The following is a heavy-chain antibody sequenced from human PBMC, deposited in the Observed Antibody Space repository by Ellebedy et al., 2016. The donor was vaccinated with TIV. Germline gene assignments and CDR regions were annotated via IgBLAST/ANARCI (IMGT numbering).Heavy chain of an antibody. V-gene: IGHV3-13*01. J-gene: IGHJ3*02. D-gene: IGHD2-15*01. CDR1: GFTFSSYD. Sequence: PGGSLRLSCAASGFTFSSYDMHWVRQATGKGLEWVSAIGTAGDTYYPGSVKGRFTISRENAKNSLYLQMNSLRAGDTAVYYCERVGGGSSGEAFDIWGQGTMVTVSS. CDR3: ERVGGGSSGEAFDI. CDR2: IGTAGDT.